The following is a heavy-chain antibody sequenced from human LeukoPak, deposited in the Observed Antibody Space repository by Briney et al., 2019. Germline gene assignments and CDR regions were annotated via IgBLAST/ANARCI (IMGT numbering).Heavy chain of an antibody. CDR1: GFTFSSYA. CDR2: ISYDGSNK. Sequence: GGSLRLSCAASGFTFSSYAMHWVRQAPGKGLEWVAVISYDGSNKYYADSVKGRFTISRDNSKNTLYLQMNSLRAEDTAVYYCARVGYYASGPFPYFDYWGQGTLVTVSS. V-gene: IGHV3-30-3*01. D-gene: IGHD3-10*01. J-gene: IGHJ4*02. CDR3: ARVGYYASGPFPYFDY.